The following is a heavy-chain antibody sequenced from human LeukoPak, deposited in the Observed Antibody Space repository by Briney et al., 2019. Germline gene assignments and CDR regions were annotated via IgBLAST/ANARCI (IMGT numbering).Heavy chain of an antibody. CDR2: ISSSSSYI. Sequence: GGSLRLSCAVSGFTFSSYSMNWVRQAPGKGLEWVSSISSSSSYIYYTDSVKGRFTISRDNAKNSLYLQMNSLRAEDTAVYYCARGPDYGDYGWFDPWGQGTLVTVSS. D-gene: IGHD4-17*01. CDR1: GFTFSSYS. V-gene: IGHV3-21*01. CDR3: ARGPDYGDYGWFDP. J-gene: IGHJ5*02.